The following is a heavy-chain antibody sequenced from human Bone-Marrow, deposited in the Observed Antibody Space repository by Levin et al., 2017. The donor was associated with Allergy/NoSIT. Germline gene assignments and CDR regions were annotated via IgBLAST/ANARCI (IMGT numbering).Heavy chain of an antibody. Sequence: SVKVSCKASGGTFSSYAISWVRQAPGQGLEWMGGIIPIFGTANYAQKFQGRVTITADESTSTAYMELSSLRSEDTAVYYCARDFRYGDYWYFDLWGRGTLVTVSS. CDR2: IIPIFGTA. J-gene: IGHJ2*01. CDR1: GGTFSSYA. CDR3: ARDFRYGDYWYFDL. D-gene: IGHD4-17*01. V-gene: IGHV1-69*13.